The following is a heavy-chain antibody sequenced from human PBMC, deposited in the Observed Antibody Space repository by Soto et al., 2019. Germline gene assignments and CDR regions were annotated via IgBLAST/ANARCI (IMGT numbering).Heavy chain of an antibody. Sequence: ASVKVSCKASGYTFTSYGISWVRQAPGQGLEWMGWISAYNGNTNYAQKLQGRVTMTTDTSTSTAYMELRSLRSDDTAVYCCARAWRTYYDILTGYYPSDYWGQGTLVTVSS. CDR3: ARAWRTYYDILTGYYPSDY. CDR1: GYTFTSYG. V-gene: IGHV1-18*01. CDR2: ISAYNGNT. J-gene: IGHJ4*02. D-gene: IGHD3-9*01.